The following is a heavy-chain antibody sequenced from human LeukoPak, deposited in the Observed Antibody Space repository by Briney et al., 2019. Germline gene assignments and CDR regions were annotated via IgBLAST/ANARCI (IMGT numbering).Heavy chain of an antibody. V-gene: IGHV1-2*06. CDR2: INPNSGGT. CDR3: ARDLLPGDSDY. CDR1: GYTFAGYY. Sequence: GASVKVSCKASGYTFAGYYMHWVRQAPGQGLEWMGRINPNSGGTNYAQKFQGRVTMTRDTSISTAYMELSRLRSDDTAVYYCARDLLPGDSDYWGQGTLVTVSS. J-gene: IGHJ4*02. D-gene: IGHD7-27*01.